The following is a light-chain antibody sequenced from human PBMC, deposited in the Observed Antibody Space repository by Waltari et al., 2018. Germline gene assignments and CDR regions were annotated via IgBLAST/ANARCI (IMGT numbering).Light chain of an antibody. J-gene: IGKJ3*01. CDR1: QSISSY. CDR3: QQSYSTPH. CDR2: AAS. V-gene: IGKV1-39*01. Sequence: DIQMTQSPSSLSASVGDIVTITCRASQSISSYLNWYQQRPGKAPKLLIYAASSLQSGVPSRFSGRGSGTDFTLTISSLQPEDFATYYCQQSYSTPHFGPGTKVDIK.